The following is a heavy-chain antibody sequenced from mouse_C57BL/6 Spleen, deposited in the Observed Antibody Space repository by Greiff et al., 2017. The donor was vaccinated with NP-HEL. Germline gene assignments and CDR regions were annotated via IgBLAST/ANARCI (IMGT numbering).Heavy chain of an antibody. CDR3: AREIYYGNYVGFAY. V-gene: IGHV5-17*01. CDR1: GFTFSDYG. J-gene: IGHJ3*01. D-gene: IGHD2-1*01. Sequence: EVKLVESGGGLVKPGGSLKLSCAASGFTFSDYGMHWVRQAPEKGLEWVAYISSGSSTIYYADTVKGRFTISRDNAKNTLFLQMTSLRSEDTAMYYCAREIYYGNYVGFAYWGQGTLVTVSA. CDR2: ISSGSSTI.